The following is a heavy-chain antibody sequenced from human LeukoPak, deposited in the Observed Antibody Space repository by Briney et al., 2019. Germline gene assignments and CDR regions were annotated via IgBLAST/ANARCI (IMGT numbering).Heavy chain of an antibody. CDR2: INPNSGGT. Sequence: ASVKVSCKASGYTFTGYYMHWVRQAPGQGLEWMGWINPNSGGTNYAQKFQGRVTMTRDTSISTAYMELSRLRSDDTAVYYCARDRNYGGETDYWGQGTLVTVSS. CDR1: GYTFTGYY. V-gene: IGHV1-2*02. J-gene: IGHJ4*02. D-gene: IGHD4/OR15-4a*01. CDR3: ARDRNYGGETDY.